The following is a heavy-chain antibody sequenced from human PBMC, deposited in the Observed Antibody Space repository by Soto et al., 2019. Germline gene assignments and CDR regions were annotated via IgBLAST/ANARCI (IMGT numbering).Heavy chain of an antibody. CDR3: GRDDYGIFPY. Sequence: ASVKVSCKASGYVFTGFYLHWVRQAPGQGLEWMGWIFPNSGATNYAQKFQGRVTLTRDTSLSTGYMDLTRLSSDDTAVYYCGRDDYGIFPYWGQGSLVTVSS. V-gene: IGHV1-2*02. J-gene: IGHJ4*02. D-gene: IGHD3-10*01. CDR2: IFPNSGAT. CDR1: GYVFTGFY.